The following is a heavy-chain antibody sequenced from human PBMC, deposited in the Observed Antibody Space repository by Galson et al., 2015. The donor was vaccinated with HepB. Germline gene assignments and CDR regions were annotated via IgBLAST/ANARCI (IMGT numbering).Heavy chain of an antibody. V-gene: IGHV3-30*18. Sequence: SLRLSCAASGSNFSSYDMHWVRQAPVKGLEWVAVMSYDGSNKDYADSVKGRSTISRDNSKNTLYLQMNSLRLEDTGLYYCAKDGLDYWGQGTLITVSS. J-gene: IGHJ4*02. CDR3: AKDGLDY. CDR1: GSNFSSYD. CDR2: MSYDGSNK.